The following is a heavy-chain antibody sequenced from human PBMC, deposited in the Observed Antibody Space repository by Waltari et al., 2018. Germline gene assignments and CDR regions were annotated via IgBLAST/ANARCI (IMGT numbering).Heavy chain of an antibody. D-gene: IGHD3-22*01. CDR1: GFNLSTYW. V-gene: IGHV3-7*03. Sequence: EVQLVESGGGLVQPGGSLRLSCSASGFNLSTYWMTWVRQAPGRGLEWVANRKQDGSAKYYVDSVRGRSIISRDNANNSLFLQINSLRSDDTAVYYCLRDSSGSHFDYWGQGTLVTVSS. J-gene: IGHJ4*02. CDR2: RKQDGSAK. CDR3: LRDSSGSHFDY.